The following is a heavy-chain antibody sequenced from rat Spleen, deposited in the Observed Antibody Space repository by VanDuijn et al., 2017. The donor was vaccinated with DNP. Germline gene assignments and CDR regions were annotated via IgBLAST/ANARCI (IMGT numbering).Heavy chain of an antibody. CDR2: INSAGST. Sequence: EVQLQESGPGLVKPSQSLSLTCSVTGYSITSNYWGWIRKFPGNKMEWMVYINSAGSTNYNPSLKSRISITRDTSKNQFFLQVDSVTTEDTATYYCARPDYWGQGVMVTVSS. CDR3: ARPDY. J-gene: IGHJ2*01. V-gene: IGHV3-3*01. CDR1: GYSITSNY.